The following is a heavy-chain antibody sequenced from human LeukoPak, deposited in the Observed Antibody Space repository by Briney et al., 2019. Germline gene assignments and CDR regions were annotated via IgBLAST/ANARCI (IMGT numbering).Heavy chain of an antibody. CDR3: ARDPDYYDSSGYGPGSSLDY. V-gene: IGHV3-30*04. CDR2: ISYDGSNK. J-gene: IGHJ4*02. D-gene: IGHD3-22*01. Sequence: GGSLRLSCAASGFTFSSYAMHWVRQAPGKGLEWVAVISYDGSNKYYADSVKGRFTISRDNAKNTPYLQMNSLRAEDTAVYYCARDPDYYDSSGYGPGSSLDYWGQGTLVTVSS. CDR1: GFTFSSYA.